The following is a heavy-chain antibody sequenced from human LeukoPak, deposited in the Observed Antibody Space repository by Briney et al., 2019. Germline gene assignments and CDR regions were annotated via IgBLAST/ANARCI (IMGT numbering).Heavy chain of an antibody. Sequence: PGGSLRLSCGASGFTVSSHVMNWVRQAPGKGLEWVSGMSGLDGTTYYADSVTGRFTISRDNSKNTLHLQMNSLRAEDTAVYYCAKSISMIRSPSEYWGQGTLVTVSS. CDR1: GFTVSSHV. D-gene: IGHD3-10*01. CDR3: AKSISMIRSPSEY. J-gene: IGHJ4*02. V-gene: IGHV3-23*01. CDR2: MSGLDGTT.